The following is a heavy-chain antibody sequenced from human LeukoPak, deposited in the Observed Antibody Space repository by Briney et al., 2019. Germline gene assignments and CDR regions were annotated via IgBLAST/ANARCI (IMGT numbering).Heavy chain of an antibody. CDR1: GFTVITND. Sequence: GRSLRPSCAASGFTVITNDMTWVSQAPGKWLEWVSVLYSDGNTKYADSVQGRFTISRDNSKNTLYLEMNSLSPDDTAVYYCARGVEPLAANTLAYWGQGTLVTVSS. J-gene: IGHJ4*02. D-gene: IGHD1-14*01. V-gene: IGHV3-53*01. CDR3: ARGVEPLAANTLAY. CDR2: LYSDGNT.